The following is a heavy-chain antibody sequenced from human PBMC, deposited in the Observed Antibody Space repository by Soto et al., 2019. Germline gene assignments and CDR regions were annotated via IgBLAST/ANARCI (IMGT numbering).Heavy chain of an antibody. V-gene: IGHV3-23*01. D-gene: IGHD6-19*01. J-gene: IGHJ4*02. CDR1: GFTFSSYA. CDR3: AKDPLTAVAGTDGFDD. Sequence: GGSLRLSCAASGFTFSSYAMSWVRQAPGKGLEWVSAISGSGGSTYYADSVKGRFTISRDNSKNALYLQMNSLRAEDTAVYYCAKDPLTAVAGTDGFDDWGQGTLVTVSS. CDR2: ISGSGGST.